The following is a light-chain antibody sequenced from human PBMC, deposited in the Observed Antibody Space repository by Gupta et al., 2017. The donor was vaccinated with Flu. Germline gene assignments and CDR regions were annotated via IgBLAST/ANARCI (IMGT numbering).Light chain of an antibody. Sequence: QTARITCGGNDIGSKSVHWCQQRPGQAPVRVVYSDNDRPSGIPELFSGSNSGNTATLTISRVEAGDEADYYCQVWASGSDHPVVFGGGTKLTVL. CDR2: SDN. V-gene: IGLV3-21*02. CDR1: DIGSKS. CDR3: QVWASGSDHPVV. J-gene: IGLJ2*01.